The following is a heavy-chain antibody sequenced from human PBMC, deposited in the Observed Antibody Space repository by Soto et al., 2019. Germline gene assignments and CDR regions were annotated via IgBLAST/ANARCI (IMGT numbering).Heavy chain of an antibody. D-gene: IGHD3-3*01. Sequence: ASVKVSCKASGYTFTSYGISCVRQAPGQGLEWMGWISAYNGNTNYAQKLQGRVTMTTDTSTSTAYMELRSLRSDDTAVYYCARTPVLRFLEWLLNGMDVWGQGTTVTVSS. CDR2: ISAYNGNT. V-gene: IGHV1-18*01. CDR1: GYTFTSYG. CDR3: ARTPVLRFLEWLLNGMDV. J-gene: IGHJ6*02.